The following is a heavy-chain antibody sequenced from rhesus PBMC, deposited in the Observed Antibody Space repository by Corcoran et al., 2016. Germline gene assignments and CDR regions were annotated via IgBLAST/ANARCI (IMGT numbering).Heavy chain of an antibody. J-gene: IGHJ2*01. CDR2: IYGGSGST. Sequence: QVQLQESGPGVVKPSETLSLTCAVSGGSISGYYLWSWIRQPPGKGLEWIGYIYGGSGSTSYNPSRKSRVIISIDTSKNQFSLKLSSVTAADTAVYYCARDRTWYFDLWGPGTPITISS. CDR3: ARDRTWYFDL. CDR1: GGSISGYYL. V-gene: IGHV4S7*01.